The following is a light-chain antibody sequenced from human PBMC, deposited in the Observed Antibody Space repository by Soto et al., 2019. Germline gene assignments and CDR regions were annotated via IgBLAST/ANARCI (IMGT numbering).Light chain of an antibody. V-gene: IGLV2-8*01. CDR1: SSDVGGYHY. CDR2: EVA. Sequence: QSALTQPPSAPGSPGQSLTISCTGTSSDVGGYHYVSWYQHHPGRAPKFLLYEVANRPPGVPGRFYGSKSGNTASLTVSGLQADDEADYYCISYEGSNPSVFGTGTKVTVL. J-gene: IGLJ1*01. CDR3: ISYEGSNPSV.